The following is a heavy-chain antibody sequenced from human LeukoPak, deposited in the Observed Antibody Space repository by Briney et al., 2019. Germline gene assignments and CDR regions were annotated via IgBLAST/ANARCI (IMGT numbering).Heavy chain of an antibody. V-gene: IGHV3-74*01. CDR2: INEDGSTT. Sequence: PGGSLRLSCVASGFTFSSYWMHWVRQAPGKGLVWVSRINEDGSTTNYADSVKGRFTISRDNAKNTLYLQMNSLRAEDTAVYYCARDSGGRSGYWGQGPLVTVSS. CDR3: ARDSGGRSGY. CDR1: GFTFSSYW. J-gene: IGHJ4*02. D-gene: IGHD3-10*01.